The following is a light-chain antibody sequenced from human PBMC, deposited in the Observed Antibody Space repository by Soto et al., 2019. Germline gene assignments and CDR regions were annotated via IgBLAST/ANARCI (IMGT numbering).Light chain of an antibody. CDR2: EDN. CDR3: QAWDSSTAP. J-gene: IGLJ2*01. Sequence: SYELTQPPSVSVSPGQTASITCSGDKLGNKYACWYQQKPGQSPVLVIYEDNKRPSGIPERFSGSNSGNTATLIISGTQAMDEADYYCQAWDSSTAPFGGGTKLNVL. CDR1: KLGNKY. V-gene: IGLV3-1*01.